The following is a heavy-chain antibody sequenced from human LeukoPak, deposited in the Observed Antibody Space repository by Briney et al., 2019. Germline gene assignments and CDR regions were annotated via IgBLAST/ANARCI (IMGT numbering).Heavy chain of an antibody. Sequence: GGSLRLSCAASGFTFDDYGMSWVRQAPGKGLEWVSAISGSGGSTYYADSVKGRFTISRDNSKNTLYLQMNSLRAEDTAVYYCAKDNGSGWSYSYYYYGMDVWGQGTTVTVSS. CDR1: GFTFDDYG. V-gene: IGHV3-23*01. CDR2: ISGSGGST. CDR3: AKDNGSGWSYSYYYYGMDV. D-gene: IGHD6-19*01. J-gene: IGHJ6*02.